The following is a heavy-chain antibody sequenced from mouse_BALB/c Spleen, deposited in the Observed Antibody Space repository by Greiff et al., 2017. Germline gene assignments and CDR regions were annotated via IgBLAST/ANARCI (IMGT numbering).Heavy chain of an antibody. CDR2: IWAGGST. CDR1: GFSLTSYG. D-gene: IGHD1-1*01. CDR3: ARVPFTTVVAPHAMDY. V-gene: IGHV2-9*02. J-gene: IGHJ4*01. Sequence: VMLVESGPGLVAPSQSLSITCTVSGFSLTSYGVHWVRQPPGKGLEWLGVIWAGGSTNYNSALMSRLSISKDNSKSQVFLKMNSLQTDDTAMYYCARVPFTTVVAPHAMDYWGQGTSVTVSS.